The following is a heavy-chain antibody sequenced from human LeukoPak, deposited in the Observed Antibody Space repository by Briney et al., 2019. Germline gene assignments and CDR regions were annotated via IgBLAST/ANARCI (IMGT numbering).Heavy chain of an antibody. CDR2: INPSGGNT. CDR3: ARVRDGYNDAYDI. CDR1: GYSFTSYN. V-gene: IGHV1-46*01. J-gene: IGHJ3*02. Sequence: ASVKVSCKTSGYSFTSYNQHWVRQAPGQRLEWMGTINPSGGNTNYAQKFQGRVTMTRDTSTSTVYMELSSLKSVDTAVYYCARVRDGYNDAYDIWGQGTMVTVSS. D-gene: IGHD5-24*01.